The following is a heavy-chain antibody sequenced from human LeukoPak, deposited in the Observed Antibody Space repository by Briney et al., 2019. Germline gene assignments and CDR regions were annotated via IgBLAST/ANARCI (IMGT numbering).Heavy chain of an antibody. J-gene: IGHJ6*03. CDR3: ARDSQWRADGYNYYYYMDV. CDR1: GYTFTGYY. V-gene: IGHV1-2*02. Sequence: GASVKVSCKASGYTFTGYYMHWVRQAPGQGLEWMGWINPNSGGTNYAQKFQGRVTMTRDTSISTAYMELSRLRSDDTAVYYCARDSQWRADGYNYYYYMDVWGKGTTVTVSS. CDR2: INPNSGGT. D-gene: IGHD5-24*01.